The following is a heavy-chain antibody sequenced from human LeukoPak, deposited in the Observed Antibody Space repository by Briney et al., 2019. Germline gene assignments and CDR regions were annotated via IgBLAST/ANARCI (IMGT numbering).Heavy chain of an antibody. CDR3: ARLVAPDAFDI. J-gene: IGHJ3*02. V-gene: IGHV3-21*01. CDR2: ISSSSSYI. CDR1: GFTFSSYS. Sequence: GESLRLSCAASGFTFSSYSMNWVRQAPGKGLEWVSSISSSSSYIYYADSVKGRFTISRDNAKNSLYLQMNSLRAEDTAVYYCARLVAPDAFDIWGQGTMVTVSS. D-gene: IGHD6-6*01.